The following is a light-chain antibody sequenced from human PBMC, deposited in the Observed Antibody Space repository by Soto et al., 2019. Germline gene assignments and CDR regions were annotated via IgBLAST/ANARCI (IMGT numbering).Light chain of an antibody. CDR2: KAS. J-gene: IGKJ1*01. CDR1: QTISSW. CDR3: HQSIRCST. V-gene: IGKV1-5*03. Sequence: DIPMTQSPSTLSGSVGDRGTIPCRASQTISSWLSWYQQKPGKAPKLLIYKASTLKSGVPSRFSGSGSGTEFTLTISCLQPDDFATYHSHQSIRCSTFGQGTKVAIK.